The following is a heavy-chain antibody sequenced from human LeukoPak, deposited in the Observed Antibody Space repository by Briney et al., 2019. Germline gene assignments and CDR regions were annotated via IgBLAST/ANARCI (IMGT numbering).Heavy chain of an antibody. CDR1: GFTFDDYA. D-gene: IGHD6-19*01. Sequence: GESLRLSCAASGFTFDDYAMNWVRQVPGRGLEWVSSISSSSSYIYYADSVKGRFTISRDNAKNSLYLQMNSLRAEDTAVYYCARARTSSGWYRAFDIWGQGTMVTVSS. J-gene: IGHJ3*02. CDR3: ARARTSSGWYRAFDI. V-gene: IGHV3-21*01. CDR2: ISSSSSYI.